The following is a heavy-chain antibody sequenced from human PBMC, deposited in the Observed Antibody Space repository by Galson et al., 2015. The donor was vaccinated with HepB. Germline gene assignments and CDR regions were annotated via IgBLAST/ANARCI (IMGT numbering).Heavy chain of an antibody. CDR1: GFIFSNYV. V-gene: IGHV3-23*01. CDR3: AKDLWVGSSGSIDY. Sequence: SLRLSCATSGFIFSNYVMNWVRQAPGKGLEWVSGISGSSRSTYYADSVKGRFTISRDNSKNTLYLQMNSLRAGDTAVYYCAKDLWVGSSGSIDYWGQGTLVPVSS. J-gene: IGHJ4*02. D-gene: IGHD6-19*01. CDR2: ISGSSRST.